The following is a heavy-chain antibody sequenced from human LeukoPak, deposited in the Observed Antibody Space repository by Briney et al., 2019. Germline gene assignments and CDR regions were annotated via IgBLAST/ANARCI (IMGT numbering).Heavy chain of an antibody. CDR2: SSSNGGST. V-gene: IGHV3-64D*06. CDR3: VNQISGWVY. D-gene: IGHD6-19*01. J-gene: IGHJ4*02. Sequence: GGSLRLSCSASGFTFSTLPMHWVRQAPGKGLEYVSGSSSNGGSTYSADSAKGRFTISRDNSKNTLYLQMSSLRPEDTAVYYCVNQISGWVYWGQGTLVTVSS. CDR1: GFTFSTLP.